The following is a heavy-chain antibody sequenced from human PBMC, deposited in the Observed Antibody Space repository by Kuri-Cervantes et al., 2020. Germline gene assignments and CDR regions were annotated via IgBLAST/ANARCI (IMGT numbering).Heavy chain of an antibody. Sequence: GGSLRLSCAASGFTFDDYGMSWVRQAPGKGLEWVSGINWNGGSTGYADSVKGRFTISRDNAKNPLYLQMNSLRAEDTTLYYCASGYCSGGSCYRPFDYWGQGTLVTVSS. J-gene: IGHJ4*02. V-gene: IGHV3-20*04. CDR2: INWNGGST. CDR3: ASGYCSGGSCYRPFDY. D-gene: IGHD2-15*01. CDR1: GFTFDDYG.